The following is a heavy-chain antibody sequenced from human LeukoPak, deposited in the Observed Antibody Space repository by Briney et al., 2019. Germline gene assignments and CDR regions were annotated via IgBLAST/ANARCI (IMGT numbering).Heavy chain of an antibody. CDR2: ISGSGSPI. CDR1: GFTFSDYY. J-gene: IGHJ4*02. V-gene: IGHV3-11*04. Sequence: GGSLRLSCAASGFTFSDYYMSWIRQAPGKGLEWVSYISGSGSPIYYADSMKGRFTISRDNAKNSSYLQMNSLRADDTAVYYCARDRGAARHFDYWGQGTLVTVSS. D-gene: IGHD6-6*01. CDR3: ARDRGAARHFDY.